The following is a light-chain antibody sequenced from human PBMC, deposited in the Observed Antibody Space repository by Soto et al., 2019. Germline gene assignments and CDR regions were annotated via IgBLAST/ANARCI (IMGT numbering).Light chain of an antibody. J-gene: IGLJ1*01. CDR1: TGRVASRYF. CDR3: LLYYGGEGV. CDR2: SGD. V-gene: IGLV7-43*01. Sequence: QALVTKEPSVTVCAGGTVTLTFAPTTGRVASRYFPSWLQQKPGEPPRALTYSGDSKHSWTPARFSGSLVQGKAALTLSGARSEDEAGYCRLLYYGGEGVFGTETKVT.